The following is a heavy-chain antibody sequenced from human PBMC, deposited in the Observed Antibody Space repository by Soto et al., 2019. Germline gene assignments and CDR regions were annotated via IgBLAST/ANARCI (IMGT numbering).Heavy chain of an antibody. J-gene: IGHJ4*02. CDR1: GFTFSSYS. Sequence: GGSLRLSCGASGFTFSSYSMNWVRQAPGKGLEWISSIDSSSSYIYYAGSVKGRFTISRDNAKNSLYLHMNSLRAEDTAVYYCARKGSGWYPDYWGQGTLVTVSS. V-gene: IGHV3-21*01. CDR2: IDSSSSYI. D-gene: IGHD6-19*01. CDR3: ARKGSGWYPDY.